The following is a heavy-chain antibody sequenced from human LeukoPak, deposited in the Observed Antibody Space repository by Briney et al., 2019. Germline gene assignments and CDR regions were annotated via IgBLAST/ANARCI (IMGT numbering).Heavy chain of an antibody. CDR2: MNPNSGNT. D-gene: IGHD2-2*01. Sequence: ASVKVSCKASGYTFTGYDINWVRQATGQGLEWMGWMNPNSGNTGYAQKFQGRVTMTRNTSISTAYMELSSLRSEDTAVYYCARGLDCSSTSCYAHYYYYMDVWGKGTTVTISS. CDR1: GYTFTGYD. V-gene: IGHV1-8*02. J-gene: IGHJ6*03. CDR3: ARGLDCSSTSCYAHYYYYMDV.